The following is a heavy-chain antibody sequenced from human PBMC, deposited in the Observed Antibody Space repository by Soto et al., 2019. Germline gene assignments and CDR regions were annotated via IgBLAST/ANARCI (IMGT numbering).Heavy chain of an antibody. CDR1: GGSISSGNYY. J-gene: IGHJ4*02. D-gene: IGHD4-17*01. V-gene: IGHV4-30-4*01. Sequence: SETLSLTCTVTGGSISSGNYYWSLFRQPPGKGLEWIGFISYSGTTHYSASLRSRVSISVDTSKNQFSLDLSSVTAADTAVYYCATMGTPVTGLYYFDYWGQGTLVT. CDR3: ATMGTPVTGLYYFDY. CDR2: ISYSGTT.